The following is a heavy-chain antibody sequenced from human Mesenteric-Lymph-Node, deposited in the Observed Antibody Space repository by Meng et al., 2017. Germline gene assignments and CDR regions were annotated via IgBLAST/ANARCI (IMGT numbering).Heavy chain of an antibody. CDR2: IWYDGSKT. CDR1: GYSFSSYG. V-gene: IGHV3-33*03. Sequence: GESLKISCAGSGYSFSSYGMHWVRQAPGEGLDWVAVIWYDGSKTYYADSVKGRFTISRDNSKNTLYLQMNNLRAEDTAVYSCAKDVLMVLASDIWGQGTMVTVSS. J-gene: IGHJ3*02. CDR3: AKDVLMVLASDI. D-gene: IGHD2-8*01.